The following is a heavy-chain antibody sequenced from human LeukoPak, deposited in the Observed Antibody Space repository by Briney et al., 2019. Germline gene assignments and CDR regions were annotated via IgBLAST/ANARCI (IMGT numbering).Heavy chain of an antibody. V-gene: IGHV4-59*02. CDR2: VYYGGTT. CDR3: ARDCTGGSCYPPSDGFDI. J-gene: IGHJ3*02. D-gene: IGHD2-15*01. CDR1: GGSVSSYY. Sequence: SETLSLTCTVSGGSVSSYYWSWVRQTPGQGLEWIGYVYYGGTTSYSPSLKSRVTMSIDRSKNEFSLTLFSVTAADTANYYCARDCTGGSCYPPSDGFDIWGQGTKVTVPS.